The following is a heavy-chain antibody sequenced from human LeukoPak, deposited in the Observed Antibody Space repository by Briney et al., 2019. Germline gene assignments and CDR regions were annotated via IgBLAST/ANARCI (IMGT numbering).Heavy chain of an antibody. V-gene: IGHV3-53*01. D-gene: IGHD6-19*01. J-gene: IGHJ4*02. CDR3: ATDWYSSGHFEY. CDR2: LYSGST. CDR1: GFTVSTTY. Sequence: QPGGSLRLSCAASGFTVSTTYMSWVRQAPGKGLEWVSVLYSGSTYYADSVKGRFTISRDNSQNTLYLQMNSLRAEDTAVYYCATDWYSSGHFEYWGQGTLVTVSS.